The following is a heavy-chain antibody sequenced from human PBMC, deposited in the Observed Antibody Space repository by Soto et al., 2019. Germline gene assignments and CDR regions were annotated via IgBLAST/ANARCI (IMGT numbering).Heavy chain of an antibody. CDR2: IYYSGST. Sequence: QVQLQESGPGLVKPSETLSLTCTVSGGSISSYYWSWIRQPPGKGLEWIGYIYYSGSTNYNPSLKSGVTISVDTSKNQFSLKLSSVTAEDTDVYCCARAWCRDFDYWGEGTLVTVSS. CDR3: ARAWCRDFDY. D-gene: IGHD2-8*01. CDR1: GGSISSYY. J-gene: IGHJ4*02. V-gene: IGHV4-59*01.